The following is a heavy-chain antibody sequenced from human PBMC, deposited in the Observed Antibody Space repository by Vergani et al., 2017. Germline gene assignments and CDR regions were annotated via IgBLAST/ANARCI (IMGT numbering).Heavy chain of an antibody. CDR2: TWYDGNNK. CDR1: GFTFNQYG. V-gene: IGHV3-33*01. D-gene: IGHD1-14*01. J-gene: IGHJ5*02. CDR3: ARDLRLLYNRFDP. Sequence: QVQLVESGGGVVQRGRSLRLSCAASGFTFNQYGMHWVRQAPGKGLERVAVTWYDGNNKQYADSVKGRFTISRDNSKSTMYLQMNSLRDEDTGVYYCARDLRLLYNRFDPWGQGTLVTVSS.